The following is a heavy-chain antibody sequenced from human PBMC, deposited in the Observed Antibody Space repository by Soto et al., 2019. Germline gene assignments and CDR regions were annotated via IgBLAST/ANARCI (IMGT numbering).Heavy chain of an antibody. J-gene: IGHJ4*02. V-gene: IGHV3-30*18. CDR2: ISYDGSNK. D-gene: IGHD3-16*01. CDR1: GFTFSSYG. Sequence: SLRLSCAASGFTFSSYGMHWVRQAPGKGLEWVAVISYDGSNKYYADSVKSRFTISRDNSKNTLYLQMNSLRAEDTAVYYCAKDLWGSGSPFDYWGQGTLVTVSS. CDR3: AKDLWGSGSPFDY.